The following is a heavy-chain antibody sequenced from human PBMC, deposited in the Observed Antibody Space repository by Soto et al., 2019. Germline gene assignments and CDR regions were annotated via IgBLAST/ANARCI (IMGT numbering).Heavy chain of an antibody. CDR1: GYTFTSYD. CDR3: ARGLMIFGVVMTYYYGMDV. J-gene: IGHJ6*02. Sequence: QVQLVQSGAEVKKPGASVKVSCKASGYTFTSYDINWVRQATGQGLEWMGWMNPNSGNTGYAQKFQGRVTMTRNTSISTAYMELSSLRSEDTAVYYCARGLMIFGVVMTYYYGMDVWGQGTTVTVSS. V-gene: IGHV1-8*01. D-gene: IGHD3-3*01. CDR2: MNPNSGNT.